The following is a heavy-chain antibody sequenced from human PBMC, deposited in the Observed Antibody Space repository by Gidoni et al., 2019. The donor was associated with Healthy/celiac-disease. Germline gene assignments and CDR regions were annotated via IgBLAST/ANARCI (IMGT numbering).Heavy chain of an antibody. V-gene: IGHV3-49*05. Sequence: EVQLVESGGGLVKPGRSLRLSCTASGFTFGDYAMSWFRQAPGKGLEWVGFIRSKAYGGTTEYAASVKGRFTISRDDSKSIAYLQMNSLKTEDTAVYYCTRVRSITMVRGVILDIGRLVYWGQGTLVTVSS. CDR2: IRSKAYGGTT. D-gene: IGHD3-10*01. CDR1: GFTFGDYA. J-gene: IGHJ4*02. CDR3: TRVRSITMVRGVILDIGRLVY.